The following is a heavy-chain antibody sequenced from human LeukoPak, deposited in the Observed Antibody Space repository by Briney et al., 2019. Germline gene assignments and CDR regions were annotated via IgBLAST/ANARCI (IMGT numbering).Heavy chain of an antibody. CDR1: GGTFISYA. Sequence: GASVKVSCKASGGTFISYAISWVRQAPGQGLEWMGRIIPILGIADYAQKFQGRFTITADKSTSTAYMELSSLRSEDTAVYYCARDLGYSYGYFSEGWGQGTLVTVSS. CDR3: ARDLGYSYGYFSEG. V-gene: IGHV1-69*04. D-gene: IGHD5-18*01. J-gene: IGHJ4*02. CDR2: IIPILGIA.